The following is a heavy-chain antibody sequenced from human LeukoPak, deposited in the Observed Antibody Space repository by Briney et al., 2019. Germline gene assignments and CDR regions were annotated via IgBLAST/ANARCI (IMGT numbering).Heavy chain of an antibody. V-gene: IGHV3-30*02. Sequence: GGSLRLSCAASGFTFSSYGMHWVRQAPGKGLEWVAFIRYDGSNKYYADSVKGRFTISRDNSKNTLYLQMNSLRAEDTAVYYCARQHCSSTSCYYYYYMDVWGKGTTVTVSS. CDR1: GFTFSSYG. CDR3: ARQHCSSTSCYYYYYMDV. CDR2: IRYDGSNK. J-gene: IGHJ6*03. D-gene: IGHD2-2*01.